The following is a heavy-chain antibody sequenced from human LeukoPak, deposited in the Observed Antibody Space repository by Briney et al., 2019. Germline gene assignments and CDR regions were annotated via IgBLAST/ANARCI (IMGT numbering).Heavy chain of an antibody. CDR3: AKSPVAIMIVVVPYGMDV. D-gene: IGHD3-22*01. Sequence: GGSPRLSCAASGFTFSSYAMTCVRQAPGKGLEWVSAIGGSGGSTFYADSAKGRFTISRDNSKNTLYLEMNSLRAEDTAVYYCAKSPVAIMIVVVPYGMDVWGQGTTVTVSS. J-gene: IGHJ6*02. CDR2: IGGSGGST. V-gene: IGHV3-23*01. CDR1: GFTFSSYA.